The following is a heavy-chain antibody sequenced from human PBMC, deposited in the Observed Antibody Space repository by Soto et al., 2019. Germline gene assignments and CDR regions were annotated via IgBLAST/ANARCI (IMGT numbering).Heavy chain of an antibody. CDR2: ISYDGSNK. Sequence: QVQLVESGGGVVQPGRSLRLSCAASGFTFSNYAMHWVRQAPGKGLEWVAVISYDGSNKYYADSVKGRFTISRDNTKNKLYLQMSSLRAEDTAVYYCARDENIYIAAAGNYYYYGMDVWGQGTTVAV. CDR1: GFTFSNYA. J-gene: IGHJ6*02. D-gene: IGHD6-13*01. V-gene: IGHV3-30-3*01. CDR3: ARDENIYIAAAGNYYYYGMDV.